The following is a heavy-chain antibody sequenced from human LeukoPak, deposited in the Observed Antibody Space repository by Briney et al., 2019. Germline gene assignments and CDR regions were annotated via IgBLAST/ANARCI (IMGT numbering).Heavy chain of an antibody. J-gene: IGHJ5*02. D-gene: IGHD1-14*01. CDR1: GYTFTDYY. CDR3: ARVLRTKLGFDP. CDR2: INPNSGVT. Sequence: ASVKVSCKASGYTFTDYYIHWVRQAPGQGLEWMGWINPNSGVTKYAQKFQGRVTMTRDTSISTAYMEVSRLRSDDTALYYCARVLRTKLGFDPWGQGTLVTVSS. V-gene: IGHV1-2*02.